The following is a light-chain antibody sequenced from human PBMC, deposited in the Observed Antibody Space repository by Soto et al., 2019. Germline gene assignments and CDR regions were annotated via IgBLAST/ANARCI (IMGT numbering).Light chain of an antibody. Sequence: QSALTQPPSASGSPGQSVTISCTGTSSDVGGYNYVSWYQQHPGKAPKLIIYEVNKRPSGVPDRFSGSKSGNTASLTVSGLQAEDEADYYCCSYAGSDNLKLFGGGTKVTVL. CDR3: CSYAGSDNLKL. CDR1: SSDVGGYNY. CDR2: EVN. V-gene: IGLV2-8*01. J-gene: IGLJ3*02.